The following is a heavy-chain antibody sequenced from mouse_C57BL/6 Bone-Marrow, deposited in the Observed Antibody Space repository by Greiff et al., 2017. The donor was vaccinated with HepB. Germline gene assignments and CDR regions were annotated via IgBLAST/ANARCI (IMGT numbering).Heavy chain of an antibody. J-gene: IGHJ4*01. CDR3: ASYYSNWVLMDY. V-gene: IGHV1-39*01. D-gene: IGHD2-5*01. CDR2: INPNYGTT. CDR1: GYSFTDYN. Sequence: VQLKESGPELVKPGASVKISCKASGYSFTDYNMNWVKQSNGKSLEWIGVINPNYGTTSYNQKFKGKATLTVDQSSSTAYMQLNSLTSEDSAVYYCASYYSNWVLMDYWGQGTSVTVSS.